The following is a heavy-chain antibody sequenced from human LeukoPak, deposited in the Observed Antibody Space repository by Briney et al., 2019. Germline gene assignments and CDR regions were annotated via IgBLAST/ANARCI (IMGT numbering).Heavy chain of an antibody. CDR1: GYTFTSYG. J-gene: IGHJ4*02. V-gene: IGHV1-18*01. CDR2: ISAYNGNT. D-gene: IGHD3-9*01. Sequence: ASVKVSCKASGYTFTSYGISWVRQAPGQGLEWMGWISAYNGNTNYAQKLQGRVTMTTDTSTSTAYMELRSLRSDDTAVYYCARAHYDILNGPGGYWGQGTLVTVSS. CDR3: ARAHYDILNGPGGY.